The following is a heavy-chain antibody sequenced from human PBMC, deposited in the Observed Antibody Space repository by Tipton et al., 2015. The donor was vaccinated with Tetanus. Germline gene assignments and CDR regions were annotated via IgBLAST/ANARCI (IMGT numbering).Heavy chain of an antibody. V-gene: IGHV4-30-4*01. CDR3: ARPEASGRARGFDI. D-gene: IGHD3-10*01. Sequence: TLSLTCTVSGDSLSNGDYYWSWIRQPPGKGLESIGYIYYSGSTYYNPSLKGRATISGDTSKNLFSLTSVTASDTAVYYCARPEASGRARGFDIWGQGTKVTVSP. CDR1: GDSLSNGDYY. J-gene: IGHJ3*02. CDR2: IYYSGST.